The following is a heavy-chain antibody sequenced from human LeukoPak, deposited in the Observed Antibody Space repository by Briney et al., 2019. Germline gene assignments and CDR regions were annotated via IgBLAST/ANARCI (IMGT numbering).Heavy chain of an antibody. CDR1: GFTFSSYW. D-gene: IGHD6-19*01. V-gene: IGHV3-7*03. CDR3: AKARGRQWGGSYYFDY. J-gene: IGHJ4*02. CDR2: INQDGSEK. Sequence: GGSLRLSCAASGFTFSSYWMNWVRQAPGKGLEWVASINQDGSEKYYLDSVKGRFTISRDNAKNSLYLQMNSLRAEDTAVYYCAKARGRQWGGSYYFDYWGQGTLVTVSS.